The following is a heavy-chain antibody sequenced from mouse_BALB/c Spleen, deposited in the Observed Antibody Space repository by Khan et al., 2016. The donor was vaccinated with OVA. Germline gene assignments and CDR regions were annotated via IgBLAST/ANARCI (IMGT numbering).Heavy chain of an antibody. D-gene: IGHD2-14*01. CDR2: IWGGGGT. J-gene: IGHJ4*01. CDR1: GFSLSRYN. Sequence: VKLMESGPGLVAPSQSLSITCTVSGFSLSRYNIHWVRQPPGKGLEWLGTIWGGGGTDYNSTLKSRLSISKDNSKSQVFLKLNSLQTDDTAMYYCARAYYRYDGYYAMDYWGQGTSVTVSS. CDR3: ARAYYRYDGYYAMDY. V-gene: IGHV2-6-4*01.